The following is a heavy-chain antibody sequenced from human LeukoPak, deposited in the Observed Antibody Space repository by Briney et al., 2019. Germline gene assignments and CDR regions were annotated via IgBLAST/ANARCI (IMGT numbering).Heavy chain of an antibody. Sequence: SETLSLTCSVSGGYIITSDHYWGWIRQPPGKGLEWIGSIYYTGSTSTNPFFKSRVTVSVDTSKNQFSLNLTSVTAADTAVYYCARAGPAYYSNQWGQGTLVTVSS. V-gene: IGHV4-39*07. CDR2: IYYTGST. CDR3: ARAGPAYYSNQ. CDR1: GGYIITSDHY. J-gene: IGHJ4*02. D-gene: IGHD3-10*01.